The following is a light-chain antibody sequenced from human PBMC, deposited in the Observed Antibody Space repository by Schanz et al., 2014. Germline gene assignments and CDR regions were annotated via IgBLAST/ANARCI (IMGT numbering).Light chain of an antibody. V-gene: IGLV2-8*01. CDR1: SSDVGGYNY. CDR2: DVS. CDR3: CSYADGSTLI. Sequence: QSALTQPPSASGSPGQSVTISCTGTSSDVGGYNYVSWYQQHPGKAPKLMIYDVSVRPSGVPDRFSGSKSVNTASLTISELPTEDEADYHCCSYADGSTLIFGGGTKLTVL. J-gene: IGLJ2*01.